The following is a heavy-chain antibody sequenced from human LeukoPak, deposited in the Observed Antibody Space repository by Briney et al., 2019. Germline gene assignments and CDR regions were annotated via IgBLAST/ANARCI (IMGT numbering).Heavy chain of an antibody. CDR1: GFTFDDYT. CDR2: ISWDGGST. Sequence: PGGSLRLSCAASGFTFDDYTMHWVRQAPGKGLEWVSLISWDGGSTYYADSVKGRFTISRDNSKNTLHLQMNSLRAEDTAVYYCAKGYYVWDAFDIWGQGTMVTVSS. CDR3: AKGYYVWDAFDI. V-gene: IGHV3-43*01. D-gene: IGHD3-16*01. J-gene: IGHJ3*02.